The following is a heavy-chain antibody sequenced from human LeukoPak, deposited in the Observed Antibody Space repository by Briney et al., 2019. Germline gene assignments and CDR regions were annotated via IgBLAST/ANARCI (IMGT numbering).Heavy chain of an antibody. J-gene: IGHJ4*02. Sequence: SETLSLTCAVSGVSINSYYWSWIRQPPGKGLEWIGYIYYSGSTNYNPSLKSRVTISVDTSKNQFSLKLSSVTAADTAVYYCARLRGNYFPDYWGQGALVTVSS. CDR1: GVSINSYY. CDR3: ARLRGNYFPDY. D-gene: IGHD2/OR15-2a*01. V-gene: IGHV4-59*01. CDR2: IYYSGST.